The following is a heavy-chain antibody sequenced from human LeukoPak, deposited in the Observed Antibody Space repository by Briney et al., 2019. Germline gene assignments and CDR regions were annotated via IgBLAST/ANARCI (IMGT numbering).Heavy chain of an antibody. CDR1: GYTFTSYG. D-gene: IGHD1-26*01. J-gene: IGHJ3*02. CDR3: ARVPIVGATRVAFDI. CDR2: ISAYNGNT. V-gene: IGHV1-18*01. Sequence: ASVKVSCKASGYTFTSYGISWVRQAPGQGLEWTGWISAYNGNTNYAQKLQGRVTMTTDTSTSTAYMELRSLRSDDTAVYYCARVPIVGATRVAFDIWGQGTMVTVSS.